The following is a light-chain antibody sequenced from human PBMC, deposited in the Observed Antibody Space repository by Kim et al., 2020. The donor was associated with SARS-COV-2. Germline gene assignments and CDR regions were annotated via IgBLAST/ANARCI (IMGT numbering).Light chain of an antibody. V-gene: IGLV3-21*04. J-gene: IGLJ3*02. Sequence: SYELTQPPSVSVAPGKTARITCGGNNIGSKSVHWYQQKPGQAPVLVIYYDSDRPSGIPERFSGSNSGNTATLTISRVEAGDEADYYCQVWDNSSDHQGVFGGGTKLTVL. CDR3: QVWDNSSDHQGV. CDR2: YDS. CDR1: NIGSKS.